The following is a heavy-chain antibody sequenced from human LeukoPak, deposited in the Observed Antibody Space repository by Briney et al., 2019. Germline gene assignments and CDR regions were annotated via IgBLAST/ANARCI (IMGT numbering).Heavy chain of an antibody. CDR1: GGSISSYY. CDR3: ASLYCSSTSCYPVDAFDI. V-gene: IGHV4-59*08. D-gene: IGHD2-2*01. J-gene: IGHJ3*02. CDR2: IYYSGST. Sequence: SETLSLTCTVSGGSISSYYWSWIRQPPGKGLEWIGYIYYSGSTNYNPSLKSRVTISVDTSKNQFSLKLSSVTAADTAVYYCASLYCSSTSCYPVDAFDIWDQGTMVTVSS.